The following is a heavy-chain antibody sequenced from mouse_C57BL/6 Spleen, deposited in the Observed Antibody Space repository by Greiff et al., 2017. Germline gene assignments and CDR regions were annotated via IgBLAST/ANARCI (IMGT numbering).Heavy chain of an antibody. Sequence: QVQLKESGPELVKPGASVKISCKASGYAFSSSWMNWVKQRPGKGLAWIERIYPGDGDTNYNGKFKGKATLTADKSSSTAYMQLSSLTSEDSAVYFCARNYYGSSSYAMDYWGQGTSVTVSS. CDR2: IYPGDGDT. D-gene: IGHD1-1*01. CDR1: GYAFSSSW. V-gene: IGHV1-82*01. CDR3: ARNYYGSSSYAMDY. J-gene: IGHJ4*01.